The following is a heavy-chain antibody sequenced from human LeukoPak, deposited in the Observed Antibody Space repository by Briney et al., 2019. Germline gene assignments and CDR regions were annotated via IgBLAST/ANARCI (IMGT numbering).Heavy chain of an antibody. CDR1: GVTFSTYW. CDR3: ARMLFGGPFDY. V-gene: IGHV3-7*05. Sequence: GGSLRLSCAASGVTFSTYWMSWVRQAPGKGLEWVGNIKEDGSEKNYLDSVKGRFTTSRDNAKNSLYLQMNSLRAEDTAVYYCARMLFGGPFDYWGQGTLVTVSS. CDR2: IKEDGSEK. J-gene: IGHJ4*02. D-gene: IGHD2-21*01.